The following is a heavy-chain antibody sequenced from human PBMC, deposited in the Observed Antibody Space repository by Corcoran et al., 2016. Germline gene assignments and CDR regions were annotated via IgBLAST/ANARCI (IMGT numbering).Heavy chain of an antibody. CDR2: ISAYNGNT. V-gene: IGHV1-18*01. CDR3: ARKGYCSSTSCSNWFDP. D-gene: IGHD2-2*01. J-gene: IGHJ5*02. CDR1: GYTFTSYG. Sequence: QVQLVQSGAEVKKSGASVKVSCKASGYTFTSYGISWVRQAPGQGLEWMGWISAYNGNTNYAQKLQGRVTMTTDTSTSTAYMELRSLRSDDTAVYYWARKGYCSSTSCSNWFDPWGQGTLVTVSS.